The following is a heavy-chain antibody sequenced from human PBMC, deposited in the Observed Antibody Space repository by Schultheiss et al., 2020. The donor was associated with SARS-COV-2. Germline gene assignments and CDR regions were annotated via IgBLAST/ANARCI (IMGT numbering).Heavy chain of an antibody. CDR1: GFTFSNFG. V-gene: IGHV3-33*08. Sequence: GGSLRLSCAASGFTFSNFGMHWVRQAPGQGLEWVAGLWYDGDKKCYADSVKGRFTISRDNPKNTLYLQMDSLGAEDTAVYYCARGLLDCSGGSCYKHTNWFDPWGQGTLVTVSS. CDR3: ARGLLDCSGGSCYKHTNWFDP. CDR2: LWYDGDKK. J-gene: IGHJ5*02. D-gene: IGHD2-15*01.